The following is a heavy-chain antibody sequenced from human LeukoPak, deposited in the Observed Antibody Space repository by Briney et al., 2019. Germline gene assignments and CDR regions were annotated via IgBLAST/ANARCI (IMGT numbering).Heavy chain of an antibody. V-gene: IGHV3-23*01. CDR1: GFTFSSYS. CDR3: ANNWDYFDY. Sequence: PGGSLRLSCAASGFTFSSYSMNWVRQAPGKGLEWVSAINDGGDTTLYADSVRGRFTISRDNSKNTLYLQINSLRAGDTAIYYCANNWDYFDYWGQGILVTVSS. J-gene: IGHJ4*02. D-gene: IGHD1-1*01. CDR2: INDGGDTT.